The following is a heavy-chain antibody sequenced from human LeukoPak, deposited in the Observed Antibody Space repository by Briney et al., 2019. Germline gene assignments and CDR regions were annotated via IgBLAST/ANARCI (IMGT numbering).Heavy chain of an antibody. Sequence: GGSLRLSCAASGFTFSSYWMHWVRQAPGKGLVWVSRINSDGSSTSYADSVKGRFTISRDNAKNTLYLQMNSLRAEDTAVYYCAKAGVAGGIAVAACDYWGQGTLVTVSS. D-gene: IGHD6-19*01. J-gene: IGHJ4*02. V-gene: IGHV3-74*01. CDR1: GFTFSSYW. CDR2: INSDGSST. CDR3: AKAGVAGGIAVAACDY.